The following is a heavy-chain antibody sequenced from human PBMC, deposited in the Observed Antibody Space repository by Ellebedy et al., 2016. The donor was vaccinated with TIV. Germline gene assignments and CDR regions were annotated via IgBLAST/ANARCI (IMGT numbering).Heavy chain of an antibody. CDR2: FDPEDGET. D-gene: IGHD1-26*01. V-gene: IGHV1-24*01. CDR1: GYTLTELS. CDR3: ARHGAGAKGKGHAFDI. Sequence: VSVKVSCXVSGYTLTELSMHWVRQAPGKGLEWMGGFDPEDGETIYAQKFQGRVTMTEDTSTDTAYMELSSLRSEDTAVYYCARHGAGAKGKGHAFDIWGQGTMVTVSS. J-gene: IGHJ3*02.